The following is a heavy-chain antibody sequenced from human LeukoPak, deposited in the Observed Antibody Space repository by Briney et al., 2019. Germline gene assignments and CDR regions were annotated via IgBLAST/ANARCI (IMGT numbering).Heavy chain of an antibody. CDR1: RFSFSTNP. Sequence: GGSLRLSCAASRFSFSTNPMSWVRQAPGKGLEWVSAISPDKTYYADSVKGRLTISRDNYKNTVDLHMNSPRAEDTAIYYCVKEHVDRAFTRSFEIWGQGIVVTVSS. V-gene: IGHV3-23*01. J-gene: IGHJ3*02. D-gene: IGHD3-3*02. CDR2: ISPDKT. CDR3: VKEHVDRAFTRSFEI.